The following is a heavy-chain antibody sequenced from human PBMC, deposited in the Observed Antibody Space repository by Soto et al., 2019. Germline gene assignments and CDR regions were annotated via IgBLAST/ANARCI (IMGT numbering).Heavy chain of an antibody. CDR2: ISGSGTAT. V-gene: IGHV3-23*01. D-gene: IGHD6-19*01. CDR1: GFPFWTYS. Sequence: EVKLLESGGGLVQPGGSMRLSCEASGFPFWTYSMSWVRQAPRKGLEWVSGISGSGTATYYTDSVKGRFTVSRDNSKNTLYLQMSSLRAEDTAVYYCVKDGSSGWPYYYGMDVWGQGTTVTVSS. CDR3: VKDGSSGWPYYYGMDV. J-gene: IGHJ6*02.